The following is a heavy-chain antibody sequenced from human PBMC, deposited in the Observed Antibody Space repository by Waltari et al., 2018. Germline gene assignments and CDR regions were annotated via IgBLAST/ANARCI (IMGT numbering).Heavy chain of an antibody. CDR1: GYSFSNYL. D-gene: IGHD6-19*01. Sequence: EVQLVQSGAEVKKPGESLKISCKGSGYSFSNYLIGWVRQMPGKGLEWMGIIYPGDSDNRYSPSFQGQVTISADKSISTAYLQWSSLKASDTAMYYCARQAKPYSSGWFFYGMDVWGQGTTVTVSS. CDR3: ARQAKPYSSGWFFYGMDV. J-gene: IGHJ6*02. V-gene: IGHV5-51*01. CDR2: IYPGDSDN.